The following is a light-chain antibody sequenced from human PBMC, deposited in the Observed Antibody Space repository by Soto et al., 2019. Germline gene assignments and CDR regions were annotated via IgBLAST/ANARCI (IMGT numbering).Light chain of an antibody. Sequence: SYELTQPPAVSVAPGKTARITCGGHNTGTKSVHWYQQKPGQAPVLVIYSDSDRPSAIPERFSGSNSGNTATLTINRVEAGDEADYYWQVWDSGTDHVVFGGGTKLTVL. CDR1: NTGTKS. CDR2: SDS. V-gene: IGLV3-21*04. J-gene: IGLJ3*02. CDR3: QVWDSGTDHVV.